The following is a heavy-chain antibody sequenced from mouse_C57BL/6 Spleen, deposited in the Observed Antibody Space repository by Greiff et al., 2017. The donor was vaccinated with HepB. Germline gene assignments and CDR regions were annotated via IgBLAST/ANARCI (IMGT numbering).Heavy chain of an antibody. CDR2: ISDGGSYT. CDR1: GFTFSSYA. CDR3: ARCYGNYFDY. Sequence: EVHLVESGGGLVKPGGSLKLSCAASGFTFSSYAMSWVRQTPEKRLEWVATISDGGSYTYYPDNVKGRFTISRDNAKNNLYLQMSHLKSEDTAMYYCARCYGNYFDYWGQGTTLTVSS. V-gene: IGHV5-4*01. D-gene: IGHD2-1*01. J-gene: IGHJ2*01.